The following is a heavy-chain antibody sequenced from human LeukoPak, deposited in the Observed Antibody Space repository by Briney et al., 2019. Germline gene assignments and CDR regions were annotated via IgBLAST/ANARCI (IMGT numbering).Heavy chain of an antibody. V-gene: IGHV4-4*07. CDR1: GGSISSYY. CDR3: ARVIYDYAREAYYYYYMDV. D-gene: IGHD3-16*01. J-gene: IGHJ6*03. CDR2: ISTSGST. Sequence: SETLSLTCTVSGGSISSYYWSWIRQPAGKGLESIGHISTSGSTNYNPSLKSRVTISVDTSKNQFSLKLSSVTAADTAVYYCARVIYDYAREAYYYYYMDVWGKGTTVTISS.